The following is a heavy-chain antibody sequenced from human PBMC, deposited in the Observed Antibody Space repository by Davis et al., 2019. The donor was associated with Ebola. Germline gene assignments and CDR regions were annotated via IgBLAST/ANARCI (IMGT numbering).Heavy chain of an antibody. CDR2: VHYTGAT. J-gene: IGHJ6*02. D-gene: IGHD1-20*01. Sequence: SETLSLTCTVSGASISAYYWSWIRQPPGKGLEWIGYVHYTGATHYNASLKSRVTISVDTSNNQFSLILSSVTAADTAVYYCARATYNNWKLWYYYGMDVWGQGTTVTVSS. V-gene: IGHV4-59*12. CDR1: GASISAYY. CDR3: ARATYNNWKLWYYYGMDV.